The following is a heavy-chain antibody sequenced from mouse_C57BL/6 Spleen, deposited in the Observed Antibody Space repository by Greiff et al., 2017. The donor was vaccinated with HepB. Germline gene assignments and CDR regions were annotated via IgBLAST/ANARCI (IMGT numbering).Heavy chain of an antibody. CDR3: ARGDYPYYFDY. J-gene: IGHJ2*01. Sequence: EVKLMESGPGLVKPSQSLSLTCSVTGYSITSGYYWNWIRQFPGNKLEWMGYISYDGSNNYNPSLKNRISITRDTSKNQFFLKLNSVITEDTATYYCARGDYPYYFDYWGQGTTLTVSS. D-gene: IGHD2-4*01. CDR2: ISYDGSN. V-gene: IGHV3-6*01. CDR1: GYSITSGYY.